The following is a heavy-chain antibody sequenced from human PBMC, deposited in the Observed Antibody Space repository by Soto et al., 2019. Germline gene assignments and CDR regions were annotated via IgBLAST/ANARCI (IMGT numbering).Heavy chain of an antibody. CDR2: ISYDGSNK. CDR1: GFTFSSYA. J-gene: IGHJ6*02. Sequence: PGGSLRLSCAASGFTFSSYAMTWIRQAPGKGLEWVAVISYDGSNKYYADSVKGRFTISRDNSKNTLYLQMNSLRAEDTAVYYCAKALNWNDAYYGMDVWGQGTTVTVSS. CDR3: AKALNWNDAYYGMDV. V-gene: IGHV3-30*18. D-gene: IGHD1-20*01.